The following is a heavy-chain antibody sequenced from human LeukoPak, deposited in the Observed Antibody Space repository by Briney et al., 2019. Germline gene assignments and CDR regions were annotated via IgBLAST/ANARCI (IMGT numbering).Heavy chain of an antibody. Sequence: GGSLRLSCAASGFTFSNYAMHWVRQAPGKGLEWVALISYDGSDKYYADSVKGRFTISRDDSKNTLYLQMNSLRAEDTAVYYCARATMIVGLDYWGQGTLVTVSS. V-gene: IGHV3-30*04. J-gene: IGHJ4*02. CDR3: ARATMIVGLDY. CDR2: ISYDGSDK. D-gene: IGHD3-22*01. CDR1: GFTFSNYA.